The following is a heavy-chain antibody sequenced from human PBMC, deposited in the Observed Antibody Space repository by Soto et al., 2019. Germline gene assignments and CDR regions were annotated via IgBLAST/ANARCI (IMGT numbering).Heavy chain of an antibody. CDR1: GGSMSYFY. V-gene: IGHV4-59*13. J-gene: IGHJ4*02. Sequence: SETLSLTCTVSGGSMSYFYGSWVRQPPGKGLEWIGYMFYSGNSNYNASLKSRVTISMDTSKNQFSLNLRSVTAADTAVYYCVRSGHSFGGVVWGEGTQVTAPQ. CDR3: VRSGHSFGGVV. D-gene: IGHD3-16*01. CDR2: MFYSGNS.